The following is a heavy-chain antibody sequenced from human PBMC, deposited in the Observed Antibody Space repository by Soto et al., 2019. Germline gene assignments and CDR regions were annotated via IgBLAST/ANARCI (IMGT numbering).Heavy chain of an antibody. Sequence: PVGSLRLSCEASGFTFSKFDMHWVRQPTGKGLEWVSTIGISGDTYYAVSVKGRFTISRDNAKNSLSLQMNSLRAGDTALYFCARGQEVGAHFFDSWGQGTQVTVYS. CDR1: GFTFSKFD. J-gene: IGHJ4*02. CDR2: IGISGDT. D-gene: IGHD2-15*01. CDR3: ARGQEVGAHFFDS. V-gene: IGHV3-13*04.